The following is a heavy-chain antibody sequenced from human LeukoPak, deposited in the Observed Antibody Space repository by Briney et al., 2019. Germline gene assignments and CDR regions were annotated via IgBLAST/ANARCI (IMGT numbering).Heavy chain of an antibody. J-gene: IGHJ1*01. V-gene: IGHV4-59*01. CDR3: AREGDCSGGSCYSDQYFQH. CDR1: GDSISIYY. Sequence: PSETLSLTCTVSGDSISIYYWGWIRQPPGKGLEWIGCIYYSGSTNYNPSLKSRVTISVDTSKNQSSLKLSSVTAADTAVYYCAREGDCSGGSCYSDQYFQHWGQGTLVTVSS. D-gene: IGHD2-15*01. CDR2: IYYSGST.